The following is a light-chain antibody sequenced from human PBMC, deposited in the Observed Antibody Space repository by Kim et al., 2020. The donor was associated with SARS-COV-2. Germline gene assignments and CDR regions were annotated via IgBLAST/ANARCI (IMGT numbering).Light chain of an antibody. CDR3: QQYYEEWT. CDR2: KVS. V-gene: IGKV1-5*03. J-gene: IGKJ1*01. Sequence: DIQMTQSHSTLSASVGDRVSITCRASQTISNWLAWYQQKPEQAPKLLIYKVSYLQSGVPSRFSGSGSGTDFTLTISSLQPDDFATYYSQQYYEEWTFGLGTQVDIK. CDR1: QTISNW.